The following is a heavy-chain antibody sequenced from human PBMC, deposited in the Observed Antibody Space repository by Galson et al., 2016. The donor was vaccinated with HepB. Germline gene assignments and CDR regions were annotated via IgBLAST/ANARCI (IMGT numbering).Heavy chain of an antibody. CDR2: ISRDGNNK. V-gene: IGHV3-30-3*01. CDR1: GFTFSSYP. Sequence: SLRLSCAASGFTFSSYPMNWVRQAPGKGLEWVAGISRDGNNKYYTDSVRGRFTISRDNSKNTLYLQMNSLRAEDTALYYCARIYYDYVWGSYRESHFDYWGQGTLVTVSS. D-gene: IGHD3-16*02. CDR3: ARIYYDYVWGSYRESHFDY. J-gene: IGHJ4*02.